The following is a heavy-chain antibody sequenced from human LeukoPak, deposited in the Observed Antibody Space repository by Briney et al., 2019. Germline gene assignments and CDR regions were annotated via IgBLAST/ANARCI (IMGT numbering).Heavy chain of an antibody. CDR1: GGSITSNSYY. CDR3: AREIFGARAFEY. CDR2: ITFSGST. Sequence: SETLSLTCTVSGGSITSNSYYWGWIRQPPGKGLEWIGSITFSGSTYYNPSLESRLTISLDKSKNHFSLELTSVTAADTALYFCAREIFGARAFEYWGQGILVTVSS. J-gene: IGHJ4*02. V-gene: IGHV4-39*07. D-gene: IGHD3-3*01.